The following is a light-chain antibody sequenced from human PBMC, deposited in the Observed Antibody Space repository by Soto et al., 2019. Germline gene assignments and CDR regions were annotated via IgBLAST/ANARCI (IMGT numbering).Light chain of an antibody. CDR3: QPHNSYPIS. CDR1: QDISSY. V-gene: IGKV1-9*01. Sequence: DIQLTQSPSCLSASVGDRVTITCRASQDISSYLSWYQQKPGKAPKLLIYAESILQSGVPSRFSGIGSVTEFILTLSSLLPDDFAPYYCQPHNSYPISFSLGTRLEMK. CDR2: AES. J-gene: IGKJ5*01.